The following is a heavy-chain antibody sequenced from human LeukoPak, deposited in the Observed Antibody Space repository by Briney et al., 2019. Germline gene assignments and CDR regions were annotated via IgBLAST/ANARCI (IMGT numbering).Heavy chain of an antibody. Sequence: SETLSLTCTVSGGSITSSGYFWTWIRQPAGKGLGWLGRMQTSGNTNYNPSLKGRVTISIDMSKNQFSLKLSSVTAADTAVYYCARGLSDAWEVQAYWGQGTLVTVSS. V-gene: IGHV4-61*02. CDR3: ARGLSDAWEVQAY. CDR2: MQTSGNT. J-gene: IGHJ4*02. D-gene: IGHD1-26*01. CDR1: GGSITSSGYF.